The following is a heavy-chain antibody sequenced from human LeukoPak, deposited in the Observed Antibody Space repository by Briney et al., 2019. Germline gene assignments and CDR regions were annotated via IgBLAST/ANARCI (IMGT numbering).Heavy chain of an antibody. D-gene: IGHD2-8*01. CDR3: ASGESGYCTNGVCYTPYYYYMDV. Sequence: SVKVSCKASGGTFSSYAISWVRQAPGQGLEWMGGIIPIFGTANYAQKFQGRVTITADESTSTAYMELSSLRSEDTAVYYCASGESGYCTNGVCYTPYYYYMDVWGKGTTVTVSS. V-gene: IGHV1-69*01. J-gene: IGHJ6*03. CDR1: GGTFSSYA. CDR2: IIPIFGTA.